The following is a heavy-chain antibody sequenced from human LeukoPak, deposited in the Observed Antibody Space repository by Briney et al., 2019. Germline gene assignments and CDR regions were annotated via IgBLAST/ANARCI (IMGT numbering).Heavy chain of an antibody. V-gene: IGHV3-21*01. D-gene: IGHD2/OR15-2a*01. J-gene: IGHJ4*02. CDR1: GFTFSSYS. CDR2: ISSRSGYI. CDR3: ARATFGLMYYFDY. Sequence: GGSLRLSCAASGFTFSSYSMNWVRQAPGKGLEWVSSISSRSGYIYYADSVKGRFSISRDNTKNSLYLQMNSLSAEDTAVYYCARATFGLMYYFDYWGQGTLVTVSS.